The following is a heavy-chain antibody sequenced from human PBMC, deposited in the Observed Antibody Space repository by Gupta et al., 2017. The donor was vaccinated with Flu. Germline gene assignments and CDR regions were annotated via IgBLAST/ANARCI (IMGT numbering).Heavy chain of an antibody. J-gene: IGHJ3*02. CDR3: ARQFIVVVPAANSDAPGDAFDI. Sequence: QLQLQESGPGLVKPSETLSLTCTVSGGSISSSSYYWGWIRQPPGKGLEWIGSIYYSGSTYYNPSLKSRVTISVDTSKNQFSLKLSSVTAADTAVYYCARQFIVVVPAANSDAPGDAFDIWGQGTMVTVSS. CDR2: IYYSGST. D-gene: IGHD2-2*01. CDR1: GGSISSSSYY. V-gene: IGHV4-39*01.